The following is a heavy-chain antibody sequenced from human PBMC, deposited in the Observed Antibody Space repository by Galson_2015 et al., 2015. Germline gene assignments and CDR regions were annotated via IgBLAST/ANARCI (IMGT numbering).Heavy chain of an antibody. D-gene: IGHD1-26*01. CDR3: ARESSRSYYPQH. CDR2: SYDGSNK. Sequence: SYDGSNKYYADSVKGRFTISRDNSKNTLYLQMNSLRAEDTAVYYCARESSRSYYPQHWGQGTLVTVSS. V-gene: IGHV3-30*03. J-gene: IGHJ1*01.